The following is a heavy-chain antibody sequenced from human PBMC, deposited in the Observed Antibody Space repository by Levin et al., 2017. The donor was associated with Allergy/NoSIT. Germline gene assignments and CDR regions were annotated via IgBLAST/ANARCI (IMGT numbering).Heavy chain of an antibody. Sequence: AGGSLRLSCAASGFTLRNYAMHWVRQAPGKGLEWVALVSYDGANKYLADSVKGRFATSRDNSKNTLSLQMNSLRPEDTAIYYCARQLYGYSSGWFDFWGQGTVVTVSS. D-gene: IGHD6-19*01. CDR2: VSYDGANK. CDR1: GFTLRNYA. J-gene: IGHJ5*01. CDR3: ARQLYGYSSGWFDF. V-gene: IGHV3-30*09.